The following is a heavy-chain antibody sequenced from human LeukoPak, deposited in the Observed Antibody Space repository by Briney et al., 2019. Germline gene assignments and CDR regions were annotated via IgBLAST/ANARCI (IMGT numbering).Heavy chain of an antibody. D-gene: IGHD5-12*01. CDR1: AYSISSGYY. Sequence: SETLSLTCTVSAYSISSGYYWGWIRQPPGKGLEWIGSIYHSGNTYYNPSLKSRVTMSVDTSKNQFSLNLRSVTAADTAVYYCARHLRVRVATWFDPWGQGTLVTVSS. CDR3: ARHLRVRVATWFDP. J-gene: IGHJ5*02. CDR2: IYHSGNT. V-gene: IGHV4-38-2*02.